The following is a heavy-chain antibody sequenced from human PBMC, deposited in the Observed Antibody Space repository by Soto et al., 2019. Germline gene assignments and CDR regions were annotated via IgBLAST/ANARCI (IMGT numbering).Heavy chain of an antibody. D-gene: IGHD4-17*01. V-gene: IGHV5-51*01. CDR2: IYPGDSHT. CDR3: ARPSKVTTY. CDR1: GYSFTSYW. J-gene: IGHJ4*02. Sequence: PGEPLKISCKGSGYSFTSYWIGLVRQMPGKSLEWMGLIYPGDSHTRYSPSFQGQVTISADKSITTADLQWSSLTASATPMYYCARPSKVTTYWGQGTLVTVSS.